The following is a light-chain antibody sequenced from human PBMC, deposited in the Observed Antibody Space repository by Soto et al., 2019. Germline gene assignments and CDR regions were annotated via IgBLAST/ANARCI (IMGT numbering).Light chain of an antibody. J-gene: IGKJ1*01. V-gene: IGKV3-20*01. CDR1: QSVSSSY. CDR2: GAS. CDR3: QQYGSSPRT. Sequence: EIVLTHSPEPVSLSTGESPPLPRGASQSVSSSYLAWYQHNPGQAPRLLIYGASSRATGIPDRFSGSGSATDFTLTISRLEPEDFAVYYCQQYGSSPRTFGQGTKVDI.